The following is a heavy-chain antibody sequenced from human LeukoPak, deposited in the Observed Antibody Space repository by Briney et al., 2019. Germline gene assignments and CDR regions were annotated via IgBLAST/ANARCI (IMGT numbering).Heavy chain of an antibody. J-gene: IGHJ4*02. Sequence: GGSLRLSCAASGFTFSSYGMHWVRQAPGKGLEWVAFIRYDGSDKCYADSVKGRFTIAGDNSKNTLYLQMNSLRAEDTAVYYWSKDLYRPSLYNYYDSSGKNYFDYWGQGTLVTVSS. CDR1: GFTFSSYG. V-gene: IGHV3-30*02. CDR2: IRYDGSDK. D-gene: IGHD3-22*01. CDR3: SKDLYRPSLYNYYDSSGKNYFDY.